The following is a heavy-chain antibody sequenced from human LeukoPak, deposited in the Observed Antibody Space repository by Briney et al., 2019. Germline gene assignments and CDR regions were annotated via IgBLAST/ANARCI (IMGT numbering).Heavy chain of an antibody. CDR3: ARDLVYCSSTSCYGGGYYGMDV. V-gene: IGHV3-7*04. J-gene: IGHJ6*02. CDR1: GFAFSSYW. Sequence: GGSLRLSCAASGFAFSSYWMSWVRQAPGKGLEWVANIKQDGSEKYYVDSVKGRFTISRDNAKNSLYLQMNSLRAEDTAVYYCARDLVYCSSTSCYGGGYYGMDVWGQGTTVTVSS. CDR2: IKQDGSEK. D-gene: IGHD2-2*01.